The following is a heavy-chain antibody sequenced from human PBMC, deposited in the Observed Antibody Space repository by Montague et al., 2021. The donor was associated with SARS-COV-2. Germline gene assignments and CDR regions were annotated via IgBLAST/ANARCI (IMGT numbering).Heavy chain of an antibody. CDR1: GFSLSTSGMC. V-gene: IGHV2-70*20. J-gene: IGHJ4*02. D-gene: IGHD3-9*01. Sequence: VKPTQTLTLTCTFSGFSLSTSGMCVSWVRQPPGKALEWLALIDWDDNKFYNTSLKTRLTTSKDTSKNQVVLTMTNVDPVDTATYYCARSLYDILTGYYLPFDYWGQGTLVTVSS. CDR3: ARSLYDILTGYYLPFDY. CDR2: IDWDDNK.